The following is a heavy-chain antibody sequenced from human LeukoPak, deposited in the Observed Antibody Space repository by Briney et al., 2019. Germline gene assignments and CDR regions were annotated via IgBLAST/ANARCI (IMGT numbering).Heavy chain of an antibody. V-gene: IGHV3-48*04. D-gene: IGHD1-26*01. CDR2: ISSSSSTI. CDR1: GFTFSSYS. Sequence: GGSLRLSCAASGFTFSSYSMNWVRQAPGKGLEWVSYISSSSSTIYYADSVKGRFTISRDNAKNPLYLQMNSLRAEDTAVYYCARDKVGATTLIDYWGQGTLVTVSS. J-gene: IGHJ4*02. CDR3: ARDKVGATTLIDY.